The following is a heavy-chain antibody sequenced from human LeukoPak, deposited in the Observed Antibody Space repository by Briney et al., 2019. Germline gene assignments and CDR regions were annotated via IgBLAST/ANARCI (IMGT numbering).Heavy chain of an antibody. D-gene: IGHD6-13*01. J-gene: IGHJ6*03. Sequence: ASVKVSCKPPGYTFTSYDINGVRQATGQGLEWMGWMNPNSGNTGYAQKFQGRVTMTRNTSISTAYMELSSLRSEDTAVYYCARGNGRQQLASKYMDVWGKGTTVTVSS. CDR2: MNPNSGNT. CDR3: ARGNGRQQLASKYMDV. CDR1: GYTFTSYD. V-gene: IGHV1-8*01.